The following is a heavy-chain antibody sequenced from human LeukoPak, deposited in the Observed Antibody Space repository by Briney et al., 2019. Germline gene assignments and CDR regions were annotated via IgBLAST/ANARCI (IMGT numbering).Heavy chain of an antibody. J-gene: IGHJ3*02. CDR1: GFTFSSYW. D-gene: IGHD3-10*01. CDR3: ANSPPSIWFGETNDAFDI. CDR2: INTDGSST. Sequence: PGGSLRLSCAASGFTFSSYWMHWVRQAPGKGLVWVSRINTDGSSTSYADSVKGRFTISRDNAKNTLYLQMNSLRAEDTAVYYCANSPPSIWFGETNDAFDIWGQGTMVTVSS. V-gene: IGHV3-74*01.